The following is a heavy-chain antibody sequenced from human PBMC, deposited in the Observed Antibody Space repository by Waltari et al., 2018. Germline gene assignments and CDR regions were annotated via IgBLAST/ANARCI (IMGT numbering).Heavy chain of an antibody. Sequence: QVQLVQSGAEVKKPGSSVKVSCKASGGTFRSYAISWVRQAPGQGLEWMGGIIPIFGTANYAQKFQGRVTITTDESTSTAYMELSSLRSEDTAVYYCARDLEGGSYLDAFDIWGQGTMVTVSS. V-gene: IGHV1-69*05. CDR2: IIPIFGTA. D-gene: IGHD1-26*01. CDR1: GGTFRSYA. CDR3: ARDLEGGSYLDAFDI. J-gene: IGHJ3*02.